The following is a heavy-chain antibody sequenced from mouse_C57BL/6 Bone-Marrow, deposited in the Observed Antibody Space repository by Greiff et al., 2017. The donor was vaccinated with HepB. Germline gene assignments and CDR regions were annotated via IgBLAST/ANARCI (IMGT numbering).Heavy chain of an antibody. CDR2: IWRGGST. V-gene: IGHV2-5*01. Sequence: VQLQESGPGLVQPSQSLSITCTVSGFSLTSYGVHWVRQSPGKGLEWLGVIWRGGSTDYNAAFMSRLSITKDNSKSQVFFKMNSLQADDTAIYYWAKRGYGSPFDVWGTGTTVTVSS. J-gene: IGHJ1*03. CDR3: AKRGYGSPFDV. CDR1: GFSLTSYG. D-gene: IGHD1-1*01.